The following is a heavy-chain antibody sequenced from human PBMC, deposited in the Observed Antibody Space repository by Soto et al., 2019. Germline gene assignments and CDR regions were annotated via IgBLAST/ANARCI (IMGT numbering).Heavy chain of an antibody. Sequence: GGSLRLSCAASGFTFSSYGMHWVRQAPGKGLEWVAVISYDGSNKYYADSVKGRFTISRDNSKNTLYLQMNSLGAEDTAVYYCAKDPHGLITNPGDSQHWGQVTLVTVSS. CDR3: AKDPHGLITNPGDSQH. V-gene: IGHV3-30*18. CDR2: ISYDGSNK. CDR1: GFTFSSYG. J-gene: IGHJ1*01. D-gene: IGHD3-22*01.